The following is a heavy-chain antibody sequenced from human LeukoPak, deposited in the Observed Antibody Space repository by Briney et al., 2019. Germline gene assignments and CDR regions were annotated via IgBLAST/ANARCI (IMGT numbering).Heavy chain of an antibody. J-gene: IGHJ4*02. V-gene: IGHV4-59*01. D-gene: IGHD6-19*01. Sequence: PPETLSLTCTVSGGSISSYYWSWIRQPPGKGLEWIGYIYYSGSTNYNPSLKSRVTISVDTSKNQFSLKLSSVTAADTAVYYCARDRRVAVALRYFDYWGQGTLVTVSS. CDR1: GGSISSYY. CDR2: IYYSGST. CDR3: ARDRRVAVALRYFDY.